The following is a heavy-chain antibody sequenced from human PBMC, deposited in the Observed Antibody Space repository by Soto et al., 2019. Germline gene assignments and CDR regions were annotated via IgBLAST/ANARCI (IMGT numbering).Heavy chain of an antibody. CDR3: ARDLYSNYYYYYGMDV. CDR2: IIPIFGTA. V-gene: IGHV1-69*06. J-gene: IGHJ6*02. CDR1: GGTFSSYA. Sequence: QVQLVQSGAEVKKPGSSVKVSCKASGGTFSSYAISWVRQAPGQGLEWMRGIIPIFGTANYAQKFQGRVTITADKSTSAAYMELSSLRAEDTAVYYCARDLYSNYYYYYGMDVWGQGTTVTVSS. D-gene: IGHD4-4*01.